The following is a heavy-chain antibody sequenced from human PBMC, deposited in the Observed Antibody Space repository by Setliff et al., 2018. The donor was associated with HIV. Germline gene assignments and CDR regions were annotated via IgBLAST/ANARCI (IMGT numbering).Heavy chain of an antibody. V-gene: IGHV1-69*06. D-gene: IGHD4-17*01. J-gene: IGHJ5*02. Sequence: SVKVSCKASGGAFTSYAFSWVRQAPGQGLEWMGRIFPVYHTTDYAPQFQGRVTITADKSTSTVYMDLSNLRSDDTATYYCAPDFGDNWFDPWGQGTLVTVSS. CDR1: GGAFTSYA. CDR3: APDFGDNWFDP. CDR2: IFPVYHTT.